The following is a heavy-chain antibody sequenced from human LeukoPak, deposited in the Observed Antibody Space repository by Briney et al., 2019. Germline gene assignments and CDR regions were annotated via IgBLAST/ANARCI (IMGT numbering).Heavy chain of an antibody. J-gene: IGHJ3*02. CDR1: GGSISSSSYY. CDR2: IYYSGSP. Sequence: KPSETLSLPCTVSGGSISSSSYYWGWIRQPPGKGLEWIGSIYYSGSPYYNPSLKSRVTISVDTSKNQFSLKLSSVTAADTAVYYCARGSSGRCDAFDIWGQGTMVTVSS. CDR3: ARGSSGRCDAFDI. D-gene: IGHD6-19*01. V-gene: IGHV4-39*01.